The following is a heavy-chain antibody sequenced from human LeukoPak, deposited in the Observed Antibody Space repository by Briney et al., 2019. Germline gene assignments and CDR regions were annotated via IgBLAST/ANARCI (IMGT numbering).Heavy chain of an antibody. CDR2: IRYDGSNK. CDR3: AKDWLPYYYDSSPMGENYFDY. CDR1: GFTFSSYG. V-gene: IGHV3-30*02. Sequence: GGSLRLSCAASGFTFSSYGMHWVRQAPGKGLEWVAFIRYDGSNKYYADSVKGRFTISRDNSKNTLYLQMNSLRAEDTAVYYCAKDWLPYYYDSSPMGENYFDYRGQGTLVTVSS. J-gene: IGHJ4*02. D-gene: IGHD3-22*01.